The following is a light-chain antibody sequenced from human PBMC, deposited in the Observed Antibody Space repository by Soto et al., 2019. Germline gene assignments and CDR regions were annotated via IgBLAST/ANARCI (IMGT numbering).Light chain of an antibody. CDR2: GAS. J-gene: IGKJ5*01. CDR3: QQYGSSPSIT. V-gene: IGKV3-20*01. Sequence: EIVLTQSPGTLSLSPGERATLSCRASQSVSSSYLAWYQQKPGQAPRLLIYGASSRATGIPDRFSGSGSGTDFTLIISRLEPEDFAVYYCQQYGSSPSITFGQGTRLEIK. CDR1: QSVSSSY.